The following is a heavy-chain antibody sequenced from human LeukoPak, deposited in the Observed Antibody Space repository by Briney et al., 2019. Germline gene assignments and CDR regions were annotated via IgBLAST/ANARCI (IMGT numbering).Heavy chain of an antibody. CDR3: ARERTLTSCYDY. D-gene: IGHD2-15*01. CDR2: INPNSGGT. CDR1: GYTFTGYY. J-gene: IGHJ4*02. V-gene: IGHV1-2*02. Sequence: ASVKVSCKASGYTFTGYYMHWVRQAPGQGLEWMGWINPNSGGTNYAQKFQGRVTMTRDTSNSTAYMELSRLRSDDTAVYYCARERTLTSCYDYWGQGTLVTVSS.